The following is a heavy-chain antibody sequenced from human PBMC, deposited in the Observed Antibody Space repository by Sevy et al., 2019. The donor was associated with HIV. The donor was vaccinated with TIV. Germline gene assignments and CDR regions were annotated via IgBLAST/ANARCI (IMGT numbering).Heavy chain of an antibody. D-gene: IGHD3-22*01. V-gene: IGHV1-24*01. CDR1: GYTLTQLS. J-gene: IGHJ4*02. CDR2: FDPEDGET. Sequence: ASVKVSCKVSGYTLTQLSMHWVRQAPGKGLEWMGSFDPEDGETLYAQKFQGRVTMTEDTYKDTAYMELSSLRSEDTAIYYCATTKDYYESSGSPFDYWGQGTLVTVSS. CDR3: ATTKDYYESSGSPFDY.